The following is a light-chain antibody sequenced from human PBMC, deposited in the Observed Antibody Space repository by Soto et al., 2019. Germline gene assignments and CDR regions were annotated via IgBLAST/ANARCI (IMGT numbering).Light chain of an antibody. J-gene: IGLJ1*01. V-gene: IGLV2-14*01. CDR3: FSYTSSGTYV. CDR2: GVN. CDR1: ISDFVLYNY. Sequence: QSALTQPASVSGSPGQSITISCSGTISDFVLYNYVSWYQQHPGKAPKLMIYGVNNRPSGVSNRFSGSKSGNTASLTISGLQADDEADYYCFSYTSSGTYVFGTGTKVTVL.